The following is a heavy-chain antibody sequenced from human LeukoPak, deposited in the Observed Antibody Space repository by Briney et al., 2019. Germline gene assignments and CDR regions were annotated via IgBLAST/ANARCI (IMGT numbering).Heavy chain of an antibody. V-gene: IGHV1-2*02. CDR2: INCNSGGT. CDR1: GYTFTGYY. Sequence: GASVKVSCTASGYTFTGYYLHWVRQAPGQGLEWMGWINCNSGGTNYAQKFQGRVTMTRDTSISTVYMELSRLIFDDTAVYYCARDKATVATPYFDYWGQGTQVTVSS. CDR3: ARDKATVATPYFDY. D-gene: IGHD4-17*01. J-gene: IGHJ4*02.